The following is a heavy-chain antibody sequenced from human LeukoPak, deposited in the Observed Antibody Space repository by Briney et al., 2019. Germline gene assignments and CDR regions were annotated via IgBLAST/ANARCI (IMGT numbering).Heavy chain of an antibody. CDR2: IYYSGST. CDR1: GGSISSYY. D-gene: IGHD2-15*01. Sequence: PSETLSLTCTVSGGSISSYYWSWIRQPPGKGLEWIGYIYYSGSTNYNPSLKSRVTISVDTSKNQFSLKLSSVTAADTAVYYCARLSLVAAAYYFDYWGQGTLVTVSS. CDR3: ARLSLVAAAYYFDY. V-gene: IGHV4-59*08. J-gene: IGHJ4*02.